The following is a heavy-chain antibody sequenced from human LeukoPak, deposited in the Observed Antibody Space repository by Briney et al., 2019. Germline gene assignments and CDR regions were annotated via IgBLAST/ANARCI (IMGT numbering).Heavy chain of an antibody. Sequence: SETLSLTCTVSGGSISSYYWSWIRQPAGKGLEWIGRIYTSGSTNYNPSLKSRVTMSVDTSKNQFSLKLSSVTAADTAVYYCARDAPEGSGYYLPWFDPWGQGTLVTVSP. CDR2: IYTSGST. D-gene: IGHD3-3*01. V-gene: IGHV4-4*07. CDR3: ARDAPEGSGYYLPWFDP. CDR1: GGSISSYY. J-gene: IGHJ5*02.